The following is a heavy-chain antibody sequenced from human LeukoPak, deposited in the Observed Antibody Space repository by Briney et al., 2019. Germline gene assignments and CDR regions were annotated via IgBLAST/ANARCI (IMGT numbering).Heavy chain of an antibody. CDR3: ARDPGSSSFDY. Sequence: PGGSLRLSCVASGFTFGNYWMSWVRQAPGKGLESVANIKRDGSYKNYVDSVKGRFTISRDNAENSVHLQMHGLRAEDTAIYYCARDPGSSSFDYWGQGALVIVSS. CDR2: IKRDGSYK. V-gene: IGHV3-7*01. D-gene: IGHD6-13*01. CDR1: GFTFGNYW. J-gene: IGHJ4*01.